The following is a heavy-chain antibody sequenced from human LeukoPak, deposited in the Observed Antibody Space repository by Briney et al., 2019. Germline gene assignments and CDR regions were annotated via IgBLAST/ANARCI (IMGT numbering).Heavy chain of an antibody. CDR3: GKTTTGYSSGQKPAWPVDY. J-gene: IGHJ4*02. D-gene: IGHD6-19*01. Sequence: PGGSLRLSCAASGFTFSTCWMHWVRQAPGKGLLWVSRINSDGSSTSYADPVKGRFTISRDNAKNTVYLQINSLRAEDTAVYYCGKTTTGYSSGQKPAWPVDYWGQGTLVTVSS. CDR1: GFTFSTCW. V-gene: IGHV3-74*01. CDR2: INSDGSST.